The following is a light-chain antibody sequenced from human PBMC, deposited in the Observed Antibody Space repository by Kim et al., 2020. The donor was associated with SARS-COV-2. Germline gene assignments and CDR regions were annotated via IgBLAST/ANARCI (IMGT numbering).Light chain of an antibody. J-gene: IGLJ3*02. Sequence: PGQKVTISCSGSSSNIGNNYVSWYQQLPGTAPQLLIYDNNKRPSGIPDRFSGSKSGTSATLGITGLQTGDEADYYCGTWDSSLSAVFGGGTKLTVL. CDR1: SSNIGNNY. V-gene: IGLV1-51*01. CDR3: GTWDSSLSAV. CDR2: DNN.